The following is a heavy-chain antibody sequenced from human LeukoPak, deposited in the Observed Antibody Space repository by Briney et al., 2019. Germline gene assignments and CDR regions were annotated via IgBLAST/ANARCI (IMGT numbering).Heavy chain of an antibody. Sequence: SETLSLTCTVYSVSVTSDYWTWIRQPPGKGLEWIGYIFSYGNTEYSPSLKSRATISLDTSKNQCSLKLTSVTAADTAVYYCARVVYRGENWFDPWGPGTLVTVSS. J-gene: IGHJ5*02. CDR3: ARVVYRGENWFDP. V-gene: IGHV4-59*02. CDR1: SVSVTSDY. CDR2: IFSYGNT. D-gene: IGHD3-10*01.